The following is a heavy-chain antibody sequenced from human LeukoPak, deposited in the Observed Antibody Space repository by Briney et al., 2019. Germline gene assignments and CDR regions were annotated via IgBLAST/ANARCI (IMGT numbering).Heavy chain of an antibody. V-gene: IGHV3-74*01. Sequence: PGGSLRLSCAASVFTVSSNYMSWVRQAPGKGLVWVSRINSDGSSTTYADSVKGRFTISRDNAKNTLYLQMNSLRAEDTAVYYCASQRWLQSSFDYWGQGTLVTVSS. CDR1: VFTVSSNY. J-gene: IGHJ4*02. D-gene: IGHD5-24*01. CDR3: ASQRWLQSSFDY. CDR2: INSDGSST.